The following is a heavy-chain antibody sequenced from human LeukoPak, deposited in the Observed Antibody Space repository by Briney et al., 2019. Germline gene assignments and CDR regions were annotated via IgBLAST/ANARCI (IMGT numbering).Heavy chain of an antibody. V-gene: IGHV3-33*01. CDR1: GFTFSSYG. CDR3: ARVLRYFDWLPYFDY. CDR2: IWYDGSNK. D-gene: IGHD3-9*01. Sequence: GGSLRLSCAASGFTFSSYGMHWVRQAPGKGLEWVAVIWYDGSNKYYADSVKGRFTISRDNSKNTLYLQMNSLRAEDTAVYYCARVLRYFDWLPYFDYWGQGTLSPSPQ. J-gene: IGHJ4*02.